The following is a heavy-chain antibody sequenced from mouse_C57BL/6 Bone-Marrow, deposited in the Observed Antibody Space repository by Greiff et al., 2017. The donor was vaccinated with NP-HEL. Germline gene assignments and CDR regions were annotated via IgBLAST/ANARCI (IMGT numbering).Heavy chain of an antibody. CDR2: ISYDGSN. CDR1: GYSITSGYY. CDR3: ARKRSYYYAMDY. J-gene: IGHJ4*01. Sequence: EVQRVESGPGLVKPSQSLSLTCSVTGYSITSGYYWNWIRQFPGNKLEWMGYISYDGSNNYNPSLKNRISITRDTSKNQFFLKLNSVTTEDTATYYCARKRSYYYAMDYWGQGTSVTVSS. V-gene: IGHV3-6*01.